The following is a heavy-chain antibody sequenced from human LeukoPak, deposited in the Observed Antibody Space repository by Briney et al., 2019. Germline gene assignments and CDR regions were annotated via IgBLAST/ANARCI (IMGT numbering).Heavy chain of an antibody. V-gene: IGHV3-15*07. CDR1: GFTFSSYA. J-gene: IGHJ4*02. CDR2: IKSKTDGGTT. D-gene: IGHD3-22*01. Sequence: GGSLRLSCAASGFTFSSYAMNWVRQAPGKGLEWVGRIKSKTDGGTTDYAAPVKGRFTISRDDSKNTLYLQMNSLKTEDTAVYYCSTTYYYDSSEGYWGQGTLVTVSS. CDR3: STTYYYDSSEGY.